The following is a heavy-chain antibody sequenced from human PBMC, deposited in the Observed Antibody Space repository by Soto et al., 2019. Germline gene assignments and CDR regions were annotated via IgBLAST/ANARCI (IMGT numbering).Heavy chain of an antibody. CDR2: IDHSGNT. CDR1: GGSISSSNW. V-gene: IGHV4-4*02. D-gene: IGHD3-10*01. Sequence: QVQLQESGPGLVKPSGTLSLTCAVSGGSISSSNWWSWVRQPPGKGLEWIGEIDHSGNTNYNPSLKSRVTMAVDKSRNQCSLKLSSVTAADTAVYYCARRWGEGRVDYWGQGTLVTVSS. CDR3: ARRWGEGRVDY. J-gene: IGHJ4*02.